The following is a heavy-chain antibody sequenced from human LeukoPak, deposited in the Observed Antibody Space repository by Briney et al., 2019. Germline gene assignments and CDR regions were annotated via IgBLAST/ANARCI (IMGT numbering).Heavy chain of an antibody. CDR3: ASLGYCSSTSCRRGAFDI. D-gene: IGHD2-2*01. CDR2: INPNSGGT. CDR1: GYTFTNYG. Sequence: ASVKVSCKTSGYTFTNYGISWVRQAPGQGLEWMGWINPNSGGTNYAQKFQGRVTMTRDTSISTAYMELSRLRSDDTAVYYCASLGYCSSTSCRRGAFDIWGQGTMVTVSS. J-gene: IGHJ3*02. V-gene: IGHV1-2*02.